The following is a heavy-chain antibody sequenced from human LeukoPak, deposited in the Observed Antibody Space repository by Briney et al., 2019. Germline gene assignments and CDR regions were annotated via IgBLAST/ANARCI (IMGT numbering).Heavy chain of an antibody. CDR3: AKDGGYCSGGSCYSEYFQH. D-gene: IGHD2-15*01. J-gene: IGHJ1*01. V-gene: IGHV3-23*01. Sequence: GGSLRLSCAASGYTFRSYAMTWVRQAPGKGLEWVSAISGSGDTTFYADSVRGRFTISRDNSKNTLYLQMNSLRAEDTAVYYCAKDGGYCSGGSCYSEYFQHWGQGTLVTVSS. CDR2: ISGSGDTT. CDR1: GYTFRSYA.